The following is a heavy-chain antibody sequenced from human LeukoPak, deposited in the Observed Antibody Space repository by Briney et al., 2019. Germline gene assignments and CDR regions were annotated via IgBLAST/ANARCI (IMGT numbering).Heavy chain of an antibody. CDR2: VSNSGGST. J-gene: IGHJ4*02. D-gene: IGHD6-19*01. CDR3: AKERSGGYYFDY. V-gene: IGHV3-23*01. CDR1: GFTFSSYA. Sequence: GGSLRLSCAASGFTFSSYAMSWVRQAPGKGLEWVSTVSNSGGSTSYAGSVKGRFTISRDNSKNTLYLQMNSLRVEDTAVYYCAKERSGGYYFDYWGQGTLVTVSS.